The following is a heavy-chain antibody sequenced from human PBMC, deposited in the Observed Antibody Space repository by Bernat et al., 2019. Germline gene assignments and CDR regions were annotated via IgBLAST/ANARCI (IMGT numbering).Heavy chain of an antibody. J-gene: IGHJ4*02. D-gene: IGHD1/OR15-1a*01. Sequence: QVQLQQWGAGLLKPSETLSLTCAVYGGSFSGYYWSWIRQPPGKGLEWIGEINHSGSTNYNPSLKSRVTISVDTSKNQFSLKLSAVTAADTAVYSCARGGSNKSGPGHYFDYWGQGTLVTVSS. CDR1: GGSFSGYY. CDR3: ARGGSNKSGPGHYFDY. CDR2: INHSGST. V-gene: IGHV4-34*01.